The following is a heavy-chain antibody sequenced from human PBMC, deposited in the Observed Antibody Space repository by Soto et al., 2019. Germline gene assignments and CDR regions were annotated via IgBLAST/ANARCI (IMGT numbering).Heavy chain of an antibody. V-gene: IGHV3-30*18. CDR2: MSYDGSNQ. CDR3: AKGGWYSSSSPSDC. Sequence: ESGGGVVQPGRSLRLSCAASGFTLRGNDMHWVRQAPGKGPEWVAVMSYDGSNQYYGDSVKGRFTISRDTSKSTLYLQINSLRTEDTAVYYCAKGGWYSSSSPSDCWGQGTLVTVSS. J-gene: IGHJ4*02. D-gene: IGHD6-6*01. CDR1: GFTLRGND.